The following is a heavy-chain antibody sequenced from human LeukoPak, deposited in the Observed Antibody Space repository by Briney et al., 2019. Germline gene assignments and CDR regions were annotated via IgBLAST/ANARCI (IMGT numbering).Heavy chain of an antibody. J-gene: IGHJ4*02. CDR2: INHSGST. D-gene: IGHD3-10*01. CDR3: ARRPMVRGVFDY. V-gene: IGHV4-34*01. Sequence: PSETPSLTCAVYGGSFSGYYWSWIRQPPGKGLEWIGEINHSGSTNYNPSLKSRVTISVDTSKNQFSLKLSSVTAADMAVYYCARRPMVRGVFDYWGQGTLVTVSS. CDR1: GGSFSGYY.